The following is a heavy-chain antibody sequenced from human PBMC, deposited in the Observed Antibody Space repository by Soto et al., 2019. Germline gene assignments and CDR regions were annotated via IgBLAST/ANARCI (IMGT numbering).Heavy chain of an antibody. V-gene: IGHV3-13*01. CDR2: IGTAGDT. Sequence: EVQLVESGGGLVQPGGSLRLSCAASGFTFSSYDMHWVRQATGKGLEWVSAIGTAGDTYYPGSVKGRFTISRENAKNSLYLQMTSLRAEDTAVYYCASPGGSSPFDYWGQGTLVTVSS. D-gene: IGHD2-15*01. CDR1: GFTFSSYD. CDR3: ASPGGSSPFDY. J-gene: IGHJ4*02.